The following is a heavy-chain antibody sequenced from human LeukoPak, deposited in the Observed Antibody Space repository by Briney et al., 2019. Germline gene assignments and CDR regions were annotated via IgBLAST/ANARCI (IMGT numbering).Heavy chain of an antibody. CDR2: IIPILGIA. V-gene: IGHV1-69*04. D-gene: IGHD2-2*02. J-gene: IGHJ4*02. Sequence: ASVKVSCKASGGTFSSYTISWVRQAPGQGLEWMGRIIPILGIANYAQKFQGRVTITPDKSTSTAYMELSSLRSEDTAVYYCAREAPGPRGYCSSTSCYTFDYWGQGTLVTVSS. CDR1: GGTFSSYT. CDR3: AREAPGPRGYCSSTSCYTFDY.